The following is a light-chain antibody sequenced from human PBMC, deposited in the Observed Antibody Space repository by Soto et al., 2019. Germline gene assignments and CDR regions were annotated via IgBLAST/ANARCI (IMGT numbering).Light chain of an antibody. J-gene: IGKJ1*01. CDR1: ERVSRN. CDR3: QHYNSWPRTWT. CDR2: GAS. V-gene: IGKV3-15*01. Sequence: EIVMKQSPATLSVSPGEGATLSCRASERVSRNLAWYQQKPVQAPRLLIYGASTRATGIPARFSGSGSGTEFTLTISSLQSEDFAVYHCQHYNSWPRTWTFGQGTKVDIK.